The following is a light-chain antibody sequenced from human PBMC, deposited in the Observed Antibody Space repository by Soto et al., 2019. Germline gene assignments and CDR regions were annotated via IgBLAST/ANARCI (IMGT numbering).Light chain of an antibody. CDR2: GAS. V-gene: IGKV3-20*01. CDR3: QQYGSSPPWT. CDR1: QIVSSSY. Sequence: EIVLTQSPGTLSLSPGERATLSCRASQIVSSSYLAWYQQKPGQAPRLLIYGASSRATGIPDRFSGSGSGTDFTLTISRLEPEDFAVYYCQQYGSSPPWTFGQGTEVEIK. J-gene: IGKJ1*01.